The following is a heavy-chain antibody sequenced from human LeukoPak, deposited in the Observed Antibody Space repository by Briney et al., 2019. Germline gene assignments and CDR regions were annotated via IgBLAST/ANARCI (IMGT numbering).Heavy chain of an antibody. Sequence: GESLKISGKGSGYSFTSYWIGWVRQMPGRGLEWMGIIYPGDSETRYSPAFQGQVSISADKSTSTAYLQWSSLKASDTGIYYCARRDYYDNIRTVAAFDYWGQGTLATVSS. CDR3: ARRDYYDNIRTVAAFDY. D-gene: IGHD3-22*01. CDR1: GYSFTSYW. V-gene: IGHV5-51*01. J-gene: IGHJ4*02. CDR2: IYPGDSET.